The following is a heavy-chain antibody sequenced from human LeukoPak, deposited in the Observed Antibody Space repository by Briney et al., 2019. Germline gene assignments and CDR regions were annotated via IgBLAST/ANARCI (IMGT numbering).Heavy chain of an antibody. D-gene: IGHD3-10*01. Sequence: GGSLRLSCAASGFTFSSCAMSWVRQAPGKGLEWVSAISGSGGSAYYADSGKGRFTISRDNSMNTLSLQMSILRAEDTAVYYCAKAIVSYYGSGRNDAFDIWGQGTMVTVSS. CDR1: GFTFSSCA. CDR2: ISGSGGSA. CDR3: AKAIVSYYGSGRNDAFDI. J-gene: IGHJ3*02. V-gene: IGHV3-23*01.